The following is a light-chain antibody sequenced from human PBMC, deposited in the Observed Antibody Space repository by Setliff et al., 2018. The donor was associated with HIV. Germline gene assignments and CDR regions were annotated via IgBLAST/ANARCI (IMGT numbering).Light chain of an antibody. CDR1: SSNIETHY. CDR2: RND. J-gene: IGLJ1*01. CDR3: AAWNDRPTGIYV. Sequence: ALTQPPSASGAPGQTVTISCSGSSSNIETHYVYWYQQFPGTAPKLLIYRNDQRPSGVPARFSGSKSGTSAALTISDLRAEDEAEYFCAAWNDRPTGIYVFGTGTKV. V-gene: IGLV1-47*01.